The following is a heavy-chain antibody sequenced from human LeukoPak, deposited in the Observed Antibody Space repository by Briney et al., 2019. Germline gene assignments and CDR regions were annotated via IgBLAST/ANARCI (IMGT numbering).Heavy chain of an antibody. D-gene: IGHD5-18*01. CDR3: ATTPAAKGKFLFDS. CDR1: GFTFGSYS. Sequence: KPGGSLRLSCAASGFTFGSYSMNWARQAPGKGLEWVSSIGSSSSYIYSGDSVKGRFTISRDNAKNSLYLQMNSLRAEDTAVYYCATTPAAKGKFLFDSWGQGTLVTVFS. CDR2: IGSSSSYI. V-gene: IGHV3-21*01. J-gene: IGHJ4*02.